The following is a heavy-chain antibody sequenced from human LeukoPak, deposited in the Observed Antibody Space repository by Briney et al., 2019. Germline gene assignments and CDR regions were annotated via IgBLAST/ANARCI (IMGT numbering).Heavy chain of an antibody. CDR2: IDTDGTIT. V-gene: IGHV3-74*01. CDR3: VRGGAAAGLFDY. J-gene: IGHJ4*02. D-gene: IGHD6-13*01. CDR1: GFTFSGYS. Sequence: GGSLRLSCAASGFTFSGYSMNWVRQAPGKGLVWVSRIDTDGTITTYADSVKGRFTISRDNAKNTLYLQMNSLRAEDTAVYYCVRGGAAAGLFDYWGRGTLVTVSS.